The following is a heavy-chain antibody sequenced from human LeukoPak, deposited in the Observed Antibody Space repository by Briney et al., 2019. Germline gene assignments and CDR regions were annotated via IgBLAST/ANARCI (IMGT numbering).Heavy chain of an antibody. V-gene: IGHV4-39*01. J-gene: IGHJ4*02. CDR3: SIRYSYYYDSSGYYLVY. CDR2: IYYSGST. CDR1: GGSISSSSYY. D-gene: IGHD3-22*01. Sequence: PSETLSLTCTVSGGSISSSSYYWGWIRQPPGKGLEWIGSIYYSGSTYYNPSLKSRVTISVDTSKNQFSLKLSSVTAADTAVYYGSIRYSYYYDSSGYYLVYWGQETLVTVSS.